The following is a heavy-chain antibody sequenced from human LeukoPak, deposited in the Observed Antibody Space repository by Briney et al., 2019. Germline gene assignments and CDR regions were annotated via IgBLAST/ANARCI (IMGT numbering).Heavy chain of an antibody. D-gene: IGHD2-2*01. CDR2: IYNDGRT. V-gene: IGHV3-53*01. J-gene: IGHJ3*02. CDR3: ARASSVVVPAASAFDI. Sequence: GSLRLSWAVSGSDFSSHNFHWVRQAPGKGLQWVSVIYNDGRTYYADSVKGRFTISSDNSEITVYLQMNSLRADDTAVYYCARASSVVVPAASAFDIWGQGTMVTVSS. CDR1: GSDFSSHN.